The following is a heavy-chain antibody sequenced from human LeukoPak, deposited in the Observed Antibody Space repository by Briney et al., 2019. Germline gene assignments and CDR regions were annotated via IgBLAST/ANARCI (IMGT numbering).Heavy chain of an antibody. V-gene: IGHV4-61*02. Sequence: SETLSLTCTVSGGSISSGSYYWSWIRQPAGKGLEWIGRIYTSGSTNYNPSLKSRVTISVDTPKNQFSLKLSSVTAADTAVYYRARGEYQLLYYYYYMDVWGKGTTVTVSS. CDR2: IYTSGST. J-gene: IGHJ6*03. CDR1: GGSISSGSYY. D-gene: IGHD2-2*01. CDR3: ARGEYQLLYYYYYMDV.